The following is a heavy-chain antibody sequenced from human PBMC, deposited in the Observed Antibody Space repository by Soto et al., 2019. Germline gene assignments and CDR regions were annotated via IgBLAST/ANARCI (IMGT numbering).Heavy chain of an antibody. CDR2: INPHTGSG. CDR1: GYTFTTYY. Sequence: QVQLMQSGAEMKKPGASVMVSCKASGYTFTTYYIHWVRQAPGQGLEWMGIINPHTGSGSYARRFQGRVALTRDTSTSTVYMEVSSLGFEDTAIYFCARDPTFSLTFHYYGMDVWGPGTAVTVSS. J-gene: IGHJ6*02. V-gene: IGHV1-46*01. D-gene: IGHD7-27*01. CDR3: ARDPTFSLTFHYYGMDV.